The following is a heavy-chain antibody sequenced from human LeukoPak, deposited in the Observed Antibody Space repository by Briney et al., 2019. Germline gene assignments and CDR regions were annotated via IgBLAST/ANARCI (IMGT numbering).Heavy chain of an antibody. CDR3: ARDLLTIFGVVIMGHYFDY. D-gene: IGHD3-3*01. CDR1: GGSLSGYY. J-gene: IGHJ4*02. V-gene: IGHV4-34*01. Sequence: PSETLSLTCAVYGGSLSGYYWSWIRQPPGKGLEWIGSIYYSGSTYYNPSLKSRVTISVDTSKNQFSLKLSSVTAADTAVYYCARDLLTIFGVVIMGHYFDYWGQGTLVTVSS. CDR2: IYYSGST.